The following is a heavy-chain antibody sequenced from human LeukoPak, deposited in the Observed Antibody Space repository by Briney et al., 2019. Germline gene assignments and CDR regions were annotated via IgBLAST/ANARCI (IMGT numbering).Heavy chain of an antibody. CDR1: GFTFSSYS. Sequence: PGGSLRPSCAASGFTFSSYSMNWVRQAPGKGLEWVSSISSSSSYIYYADSVKGRFTISRDNAKNSLYLQMNSLRAEDTAVYYCARDSIAVAGTSSADMDVWGKGTTVTVSS. D-gene: IGHD6-19*01. CDR3: ARDSIAVAGTSSADMDV. V-gene: IGHV3-21*01. J-gene: IGHJ6*03. CDR2: ISSSSSYI.